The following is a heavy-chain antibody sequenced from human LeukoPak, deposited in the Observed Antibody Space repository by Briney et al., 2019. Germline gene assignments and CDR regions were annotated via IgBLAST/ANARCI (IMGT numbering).Heavy chain of an antibody. CDR2: IIPIFGTA. Sequence: SVKVPCKASGGTFSSYAISWVRQAPGQGLEWMGGIIPIFGTANYAQKFQGRVTITADESTSTAYMELSSLRSEDTAVYYCASRITGTTFWFDPWGQGTLVTVSS. V-gene: IGHV1-69*13. CDR3: ASRITGTTFWFDP. D-gene: IGHD1-20*01. CDR1: GGTFSSYA. J-gene: IGHJ5*02.